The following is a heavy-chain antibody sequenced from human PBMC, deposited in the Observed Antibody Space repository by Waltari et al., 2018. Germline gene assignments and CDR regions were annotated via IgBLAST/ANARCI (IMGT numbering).Heavy chain of an antibody. V-gene: IGHV1-24*01. CDR3: ATTPGFLEWSNWFDP. D-gene: IGHD3-3*01. CDR2: FDPEDAET. CDR1: GYTLTELS. J-gene: IGHJ5*02. Sequence: QVQLVQSGAEVKKPGASVKVSCKVSGYTLTELSMHWVRQAPGKGLEWMGGFDPEDAETIYAQKCQGRVTMTEDTSTDTAYMELISLRAEDTAVYYCATTPGFLEWSNWFDPWGQGTLVTVSS.